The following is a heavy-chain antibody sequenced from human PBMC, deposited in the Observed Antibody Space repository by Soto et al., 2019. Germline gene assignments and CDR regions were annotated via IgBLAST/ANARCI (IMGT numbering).Heavy chain of an antibody. V-gene: IGHV1-3*01. CDR1: GYTFTSYA. Sequence: ASVKVSCKASGYTFTSYAMHWVRQAPGQRLEWMGWINAGNGNTKYSQKFQGRVTITRDTSASTAYMELNSLRAEDTAVYYCATHQSGYDMYYFDYWGQGTLVTVSS. D-gene: IGHD5-12*01. J-gene: IGHJ4*02. CDR2: INAGNGNT. CDR3: ATHQSGYDMYYFDY.